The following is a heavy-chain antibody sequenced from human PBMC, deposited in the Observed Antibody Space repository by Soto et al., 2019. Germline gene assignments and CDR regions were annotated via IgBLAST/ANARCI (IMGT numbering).Heavy chain of an antibody. CDR2: IYWDDDK. CDR1: GFSLSTSGVG. D-gene: IGHD6-13*01. V-gene: IGHV2-5*02. Sequence: QITLKESGPTLVKPTQTLTLTCTFSGFSLSTSGVGVGWIRQPPGKALEWLALIYWDDDKRYSPSLKSRLTLSKDXSKNQVVLTMTNMDPVDTATYYCAHRLAATGLFDYWGQGTLVTVSS. J-gene: IGHJ4*02. CDR3: AHRLAATGLFDY.